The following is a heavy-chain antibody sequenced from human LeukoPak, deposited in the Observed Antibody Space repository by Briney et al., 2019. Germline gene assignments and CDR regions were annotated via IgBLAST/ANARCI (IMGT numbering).Heavy chain of an antibody. J-gene: IGHJ4*02. CDR3: ARHLSSGYYSDF. CDR1: GYSFTTYW. CDR2: IYPGDSDT. Sequence: ESLKISCQGSGYSFTTYWIGWVRQMPGKGLEWMGIIYPGDSDTRYNPSFQDHVTISADKSISTAYLQWSSLKASDTAMYYCARHLSSGYYSDFWGQGTLVTVSS. D-gene: IGHD3-22*01. V-gene: IGHV5-51*01.